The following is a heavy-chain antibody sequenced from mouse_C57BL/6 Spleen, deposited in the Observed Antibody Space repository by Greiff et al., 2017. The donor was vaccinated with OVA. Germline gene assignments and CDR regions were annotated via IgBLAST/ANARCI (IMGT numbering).Heavy chain of an antibody. CDR2: ILPGSGST. CDR1: GYTFTGYW. V-gene: IGHV1-9*01. CDR3: ARSRGGIWQIRGYFDY. Sequence: VQLQQSGAELMKPGASVKLSCKATGYTFTGYWIEWVKQRPGHGLEWIGEILPGSGSTNYNEKFKGKATFAADTSSNTAYMQLSSLTTEDSAIYYCARSRGGIWQIRGYFDYWGKGTTLTVSS. D-gene: IGHD6-1*01. J-gene: IGHJ2*01.